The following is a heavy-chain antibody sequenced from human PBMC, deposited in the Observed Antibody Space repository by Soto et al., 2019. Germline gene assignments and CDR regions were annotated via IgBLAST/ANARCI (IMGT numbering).Heavy chain of an antibody. Sequence: SETLSLTCTVSGGSLSSRGYYWGWIRQSPGKGLEWIGYIYYTGTTKYNPSLKSRVTISVDSSKNQFSLKLDSVTAADTAVYFFARLGGYYQVFYSWGQGTLVTGSS. CDR2: IYYTGTT. D-gene: IGHD3-22*01. CDR1: GGSLSSRGYY. J-gene: IGHJ4*02. CDR3: ARLGGYYQVFYS. V-gene: IGHV4-61*05.